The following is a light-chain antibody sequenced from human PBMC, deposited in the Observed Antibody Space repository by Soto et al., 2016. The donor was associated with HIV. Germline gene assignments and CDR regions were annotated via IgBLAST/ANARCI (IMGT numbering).Light chain of an antibody. J-gene: IGKJ1*01. CDR1: QRLVHSDGNTY. V-gene: IGKV2-30*02. CDR3: MQGTHWPLT. Sequence: DVVMTQSPLSLPVTLGQPASISCRSSQRLVHSDGNTYLNWFQQRPGQAPRRLINKASNRDSGVPDRFSGSGSGTDFTLKISRVEAEDVGVYYCMQGTHWPLTFGQGTKVEIE. CDR2: KAS.